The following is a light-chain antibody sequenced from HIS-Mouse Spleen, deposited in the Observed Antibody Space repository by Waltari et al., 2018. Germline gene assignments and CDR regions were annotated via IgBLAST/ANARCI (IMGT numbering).Light chain of an antibody. J-gene: IGLJ2*01. Sequence: SYELTQSPSVSVSPGQTARITCPGDALPKNYAYWYQQKSGQAPVLVIYEDSKRLPGIPERVPGSSSVTMGTLTISGAQVEDEADYYCYSTDSSGNHRVFGGGTKLTVL. CDR2: EDS. CDR3: YSTDSSGNHRV. V-gene: IGLV3-10*01. CDR1: ALPKNY.